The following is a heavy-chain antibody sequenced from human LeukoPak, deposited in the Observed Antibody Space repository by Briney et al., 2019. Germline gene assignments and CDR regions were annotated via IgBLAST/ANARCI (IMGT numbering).Heavy chain of an antibody. V-gene: IGHV3-11*06. Sequence: SGGSLRLSCAASGFTFSDYYMSWIRQAPGKGLVWVSYISSSSSYTNYADSVKGRFTISRDNAKNSLYLQMNSLRAEDTAVYYCARYYYGSGSYNALYYFDYWGQGTLVTVSS. D-gene: IGHD3-10*01. CDR2: ISSSSSYT. CDR1: GFTFSDYY. J-gene: IGHJ4*02. CDR3: ARYYYGSGSYNALYYFDY.